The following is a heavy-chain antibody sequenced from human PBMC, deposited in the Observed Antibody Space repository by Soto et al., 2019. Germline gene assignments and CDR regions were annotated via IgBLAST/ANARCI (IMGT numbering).Heavy chain of an antibody. V-gene: IGHV5-51*01. J-gene: IGHJ6*02. CDR2: IYPGDSDT. CDR1: GYRFSSYW. CDR3: ARQGSNGANYFYGMDV. Sequence: GESLKISCQGPGYRFSSYWIAWVRQMPGKGLEWMGIIYPGDSDTIYSPSFQGQVTFSVDKSTSTAYLQWSSLKASDTAMYYCARQGSNGANYFYGMDVGCQGTSVTVSS. D-gene: IGHD2-8*01.